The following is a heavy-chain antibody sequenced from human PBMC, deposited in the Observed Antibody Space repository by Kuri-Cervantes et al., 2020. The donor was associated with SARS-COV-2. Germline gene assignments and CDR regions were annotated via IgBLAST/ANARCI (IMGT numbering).Heavy chain of an antibody. J-gene: IGHJ4*02. Sequence: GESLKISCVGSGFTVSRNHMSWVRQAPGKGLEWVSYISSSSSTIYYADSVKGRFTISRDNAKNSLYLQMNSLRDEDTAVYYCATHDYGDYFWAGLFDYWGQGTLVTVSS. D-gene: IGHD4-17*01. CDR2: ISSSSSTI. CDR3: ATHDYGDYFWAGLFDY. V-gene: IGHV3-48*02. CDR1: GFTVSRNH.